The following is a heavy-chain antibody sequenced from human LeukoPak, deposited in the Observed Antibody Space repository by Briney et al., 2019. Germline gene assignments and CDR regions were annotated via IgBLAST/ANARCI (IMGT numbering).Heavy chain of an antibody. D-gene: IGHD3-3*01. CDR3: ARLGNRYYDFWSGYYGGYGMDV. Sequence: SETLSLTCTVSGGSISSYYWSWIRQPPGKGLEWIGCIYYSGSTNYNPSLKSRVTISVDTSKNQFSLKLSSVTAADTAVYYCARLGNRYYDFWSGYYGGYGMDVWGQGTTVTVSS. J-gene: IGHJ6*02. CDR1: GGSISSYY. CDR2: IYYSGST. V-gene: IGHV4-59*08.